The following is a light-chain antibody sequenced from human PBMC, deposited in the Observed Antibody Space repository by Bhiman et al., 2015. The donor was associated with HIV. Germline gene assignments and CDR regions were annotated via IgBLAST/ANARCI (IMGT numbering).Light chain of an antibody. CDR2: STN. CDR1: SGSVSSSYY. J-gene: IGLJ3*02. CDR3: SSYRL. V-gene: IGLV8-61*01. Sequence: QTVVTQEPSFSVSPGGTVTLTCGLSSGSVSSSYYPSWYQQTPGQAPRTLIYSTNTRSSGVPDRFSGSKSGNTASLTVSGLQAEDEADYYCSSYRLFGGGTKLTVL.